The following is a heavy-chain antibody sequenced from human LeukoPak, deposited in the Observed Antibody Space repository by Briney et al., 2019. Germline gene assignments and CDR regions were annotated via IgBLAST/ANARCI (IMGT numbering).Heavy chain of an antibody. CDR2: IKSKTDAGTT. Sequence: PAGTLRLTCAASRFTISNAWMSWVRQAPGQELEWVGRIKSKTDAGTTDYAAPVKGRFTISRDDSKNTLYLQMNSLKTEDTAVYYCTTDRSGYSYGYYYYYMDVWGKGTTVTVSS. V-gene: IGHV3-15*01. CDR3: TTDRSGYSYGYYYYYMDV. D-gene: IGHD5-18*01. J-gene: IGHJ6*03. CDR1: RFTISNAW.